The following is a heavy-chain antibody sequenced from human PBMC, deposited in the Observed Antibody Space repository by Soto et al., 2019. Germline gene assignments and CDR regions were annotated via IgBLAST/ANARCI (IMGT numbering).Heavy chain of an antibody. V-gene: IGHV4-34*01. CDR2: INHSGST. Sequence: PSETLSLTCAVYGGSFSGYYWSWIRQPPGKGLEWIGEINHSGSTNYNPSLKSRVTISVDTSKNQFSLRLSSVTAADTAVYYCARGLRFLEWFYGMDVWGQGTRVTVSS. J-gene: IGHJ6*02. D-gene: IGHD3-3*01. CDR1: GGSFSGYY. CDR3: ARGLRFLEWFYGMDV.